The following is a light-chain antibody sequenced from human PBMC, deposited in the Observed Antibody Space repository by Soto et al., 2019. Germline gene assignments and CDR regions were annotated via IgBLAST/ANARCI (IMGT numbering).Light chain of an antibody. CDR2: DVT. Sequence: QSALTQPASVSGSPGQSITISCTGTSSDVGGYKYVSWYQQHPGKAPKLMIYDVTTRPSGVSNRFSGSKSGNTASLTISGLQAEDEGDYYCNSYTSTTTQVFGTGTKLTVL. CDR1: SSDVGGYKY. CDR3: NSYTSTTTQV. V-gene: IGLV2-14*01. J-gene: IGLJ1*01.